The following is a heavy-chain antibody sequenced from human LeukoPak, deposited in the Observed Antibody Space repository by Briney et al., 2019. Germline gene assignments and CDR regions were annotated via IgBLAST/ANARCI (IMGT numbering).Heavy chain of an antibody. D-gene: IGHD3-22*01. J-gene: IGHJ5*02. CDR2: IYTSGST. Sequence: SETLSLTCTVSGGSISSGSYYWSWIRQPAGKGLEWIGRIYTSGSTNYNPSLKSRVTISVDTSKNQFSLKLSSVTAADTAVYYCARDRPAYYYGSSGYPWGQGTLVTVSS. V-gene: IGHV4-61*02. CDR3: ARDRPAYYYGSSGYP. CDR1: GGSISSGSYY.